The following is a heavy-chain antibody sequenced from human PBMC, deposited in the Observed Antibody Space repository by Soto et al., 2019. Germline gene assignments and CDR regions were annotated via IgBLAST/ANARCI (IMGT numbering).Heavy chain of an antibody. CDR3: AREIVTAGGNNYFDP. D-gene: IGHD2-21*02. V-gene: IGHV4-4*02. CDR2: VYHTGDT. J-gene: IGHJ5*02. CDR1: GGTVASSHW. Sequence: SETLSLTCGVSGGTVASSHWWSWVRQSPGRGLEWIVNVYHTGDTNFNPSLQSRVTFSVDKSNNQFSLRLTSVTVADTAVYFCAREIVTAGGNNYFDPWGPGTLVTVSS.